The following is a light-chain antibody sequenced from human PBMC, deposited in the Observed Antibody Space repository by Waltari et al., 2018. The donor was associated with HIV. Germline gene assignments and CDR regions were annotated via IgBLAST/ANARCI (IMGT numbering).Light chain of an antibody. CDR1: SSNVGSNP. V-gene: IGLV1-44*01. J-gene: IGLJ2*01. CDR2: NTD. Sequence: QSVLTQPPSASGTPGQRVTISCSGSSSNVGSNPVNWYQQLPGTAPKLLIYNTDHRPSGVPDLFSGSRSGTSASLAFSGLQSEDEADYYCATWDDRLNGVIFGGGTKLTVL. CDR3: ATWDDRLNGVI.